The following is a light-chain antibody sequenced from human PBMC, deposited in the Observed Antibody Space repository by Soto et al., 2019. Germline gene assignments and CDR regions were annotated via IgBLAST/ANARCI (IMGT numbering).Light chain of an antibody. Sequence: QSVLTQPPSASAAPGQKVTISCSGSSSNIGGNPVSFYQQLPGTAPKLLIYVNNKRPSGIPDRFSGSKSGTSASLAITRVQTGEEADYYCGSWYGSMSAYVFGTGTKVTV. J-gene: IGLJ1*01. CDR2: VNN. CDR1: SSNIGGNP. CDR3: GSWYGSMSAYV. V-gene: IGLV1-51*01.